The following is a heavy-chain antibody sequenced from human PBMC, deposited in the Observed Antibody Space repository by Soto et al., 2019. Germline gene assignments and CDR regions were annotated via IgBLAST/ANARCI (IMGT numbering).Heavy chain of an antibody. Sequence: VQVVESGGGVVQPGGSLRLSCAASGFTFNRYPLYWVRQAAGKGLVWVSRINSDGSGFYADSVKGRFTISRDNAKDTLYLQMNSLRVEDTAVDFCVRDNGGYWGQGTLVTVSS. CDR2: INSDGSG. V-gene: IGHV3-74*01. CDR1: GFTFNRYP. CDR3: VRDNGGY. D-gene: IGHD2-8*01. J-gene: IGHJ4*02.